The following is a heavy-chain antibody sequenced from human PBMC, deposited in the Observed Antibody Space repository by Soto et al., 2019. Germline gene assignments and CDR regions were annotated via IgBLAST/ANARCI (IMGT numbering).Heavy chain of an antibody. CDR1: GFTFSSYS. CDR3: ARRAMGYCSGGSCSSDYYYYYMDV. Sequence: GGSLRLSCAASGFTFSSYSMNWVRQAPGKGLEWVSYISSSSSTIYYADSVKGRFTISRDNAKNLLNLQMNSLGAEDTAVYYCARRAMGYCSGGSCSSDYYYYYMDVWGKGTTVTVSS. D-gene: IGHD2-15*01. J-gene: IGHJ6*03. CDR2: ISSSSSTI. V-gene: IGHV3-48*01.